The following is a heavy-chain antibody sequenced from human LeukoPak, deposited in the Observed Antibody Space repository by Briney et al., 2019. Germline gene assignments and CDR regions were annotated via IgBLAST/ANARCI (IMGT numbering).Heavy chain of an antibody. J-gene: IGHJ6*02. D-gene: IGHD6-19*01. CDR2: IERDGSEK. CDR3: ARDSFRGVKQWLPLNYYGMDV. CDR1: GFTFSSYW. V-gene: IGHV3-7*01. Sequence: PGGSLRLSCAASGFTFSSYWMSWVRQAPGKGLEWVANIERDGSEKYYVDSVKGRFTISRDNAKNSLYLQMNSLRAEDTAVYYCARDSFRGVKQWLPLNYYGMDVWGQGTTVTVSS.